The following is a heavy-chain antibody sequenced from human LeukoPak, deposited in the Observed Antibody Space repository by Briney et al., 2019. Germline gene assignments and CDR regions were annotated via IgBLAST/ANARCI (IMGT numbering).Heavy chain of an antibody. J-gene: IGHJ4*02. V-gene: IGHV3-21*01. Sequence: GGSLRLSCAASGFTFSSYSMNWVRQAPGKGLEWVSSISSSSSYIYYADSVKGRFTISRDNAKNSLYLQMNSLRAEDTAVYYCARDPSVAVALFDDWGQGTLVTVSS. D-gene: IGHD6-19*01. CDR2: ISSSSSYI. CDR1: GFTFSSYS. CDR3: ARDPSVAVALFDD.